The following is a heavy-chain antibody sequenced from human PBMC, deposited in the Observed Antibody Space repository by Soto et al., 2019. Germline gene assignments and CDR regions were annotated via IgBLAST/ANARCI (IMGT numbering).Heavy chain of an antibody. V-gene: IGHV1-3*04. D-gene: IGHD3-16*01. J-gene: IGHJ5*02. Sequence: ASVQASWKASGQTCNNKVLHCLSQARRKTLGWMGWIHTAKGNTKYSQKFEARVTLTRDTAASTAYMELNSLRSDDTAVYYCAGDPIWTYTRNYARLNCLDPWGEATLGTGSS. CDR3: AGDPIWTYTRNYARLNCLDP. CDR1: GQTCNNKV. CDR2: IHTAKGNT.